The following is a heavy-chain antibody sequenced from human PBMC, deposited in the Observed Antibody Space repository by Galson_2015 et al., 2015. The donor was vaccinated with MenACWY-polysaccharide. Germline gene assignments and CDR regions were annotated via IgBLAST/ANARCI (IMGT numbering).Heavy chain of an antibody. D-gene: IGHD3/OR15-3a*01. J-gene: IGHJ4*02. CDR2: IKQDGSER. CDR1: GLTFSNYW. CDR3: ASQTWTGYFDY. V-gene: IGHV3-7*03. Sequence: LRLSCAASGLTFSNYWMGWVRQAPGKGLEWVANIKQDGSERYYVDSVKGRFTTFRDNAKNSLYLQMNSLRAEDTAMYYCASQTWTGYFDYWGQGILVTVSS.